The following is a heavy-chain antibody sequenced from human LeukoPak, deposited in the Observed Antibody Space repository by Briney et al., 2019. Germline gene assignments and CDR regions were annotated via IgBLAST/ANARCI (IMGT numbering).Heavy chain of an antibody. CDR2: IYDSETT. J-gene: IGHJ4*02. CDR1: GASMTNHY. V-gene: IGHV4-59*11. CDR3: ATRPGGSTWFGVFDY. Sequence: SETLSLTCTVSGASMTNHYWSWIRQPPGKGLEWIGYIYDSETTNYNPSLKSRVTMSMDTSNNQFSLKLSSVTAADTALYYCATRPGGSTWFGVFDYWSRGTLVTVSS. D-gene: IGHD3-10*01.